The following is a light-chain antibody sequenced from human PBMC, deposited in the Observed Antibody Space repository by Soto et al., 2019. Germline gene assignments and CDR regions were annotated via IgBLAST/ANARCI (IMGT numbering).Light chain of an antibody. V-gene: IGLV2-14*03. J-gene: IGLJ2*01. CDR2: DVS. CDR3: SSYTSTSTLGV. CDR1: SSDIGGYKY. Sequence: QSALTQPASVSGSPGQSITISCTGTSSDIGGYKYVSWYQHHPGKAPKLMIYDVSNRPSGVSDRFSGSKSGNTASLTISGLQAEDEADYYCSSYTSTSTLGVFGGGTQLTVL.